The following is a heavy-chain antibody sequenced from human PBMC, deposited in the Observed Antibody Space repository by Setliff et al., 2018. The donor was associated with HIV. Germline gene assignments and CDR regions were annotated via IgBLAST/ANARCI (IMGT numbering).Heavy chain of an antibody. Sequence: KPSETLSLTCAVSGYSISSGYYWGWIRQPPGKGLQWIGSIYHSGGTYYNPSLKSRVTMSVDTSKNQFSLKLTSVTAADTAVYYCAGDFVHLTNYYDSDRYVYWGQGTLVTVSS. V-gene: IGHV4-38-2*02. CDR1: GYSISSGYY. J-gene: IGHJ4*02. CDR3: AGDFVHLTNYYDSDRYVY. D-gene: IGHD3-22*01. CDR2: IYHSGGT.